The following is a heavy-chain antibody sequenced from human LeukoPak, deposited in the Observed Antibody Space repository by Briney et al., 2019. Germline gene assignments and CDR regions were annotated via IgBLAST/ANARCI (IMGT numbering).Heavy chain of an antibody. V-gene: IGHV3-23*01. J-gene: IGHJ6*03. CDR2: ISGSGGST. CDR3: AKDGRPRGYYHGSGKSIDYYYYMDV. CDR1: GFTFSSYA. D-gene: IGHD3-10*01. Sequence: PGGSLRLSCAASGFTFSSYAMSWVRQAPGKGLEWVSAISGSGGSTYYADSVKGRFTISRDNSKNTLYLQMNSLRAEDTAVYYCAKDGRPRGYYHGSGKSIDYYYYMDVWGKGTTVTVSS.